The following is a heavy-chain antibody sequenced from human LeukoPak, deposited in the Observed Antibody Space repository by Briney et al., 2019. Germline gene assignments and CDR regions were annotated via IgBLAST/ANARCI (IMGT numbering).Heavy chain of an antibody. CDR3: ARDVGTAMAFDY. Sequence: SVKVSCKASGGTFSSYTISWVRQAPGQGLGWMGRIIPILGIANYAQKFQGRVTITADKSTSTAYMELSSLRSEDTAVYYCARDVGTAMAFDYWGQGTLVTVSS. CDR1: GGTFSSYT. V-gene: IGHV1-69*04. CDR2: IIPILGIA. D-gene: IGHD5-18*01. J-gene: IGHJ4*02.